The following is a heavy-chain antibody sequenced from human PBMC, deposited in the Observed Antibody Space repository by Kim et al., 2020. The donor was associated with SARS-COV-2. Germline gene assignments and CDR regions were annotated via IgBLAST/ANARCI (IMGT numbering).Heavy chain of an antibody. Sequence: GGSLRLSCAASGFTFSSYWMHWVHQAPGKGLVWVSRINSDGSSTSYADSVKGRFTISRDNAKNTLYLQMNSLRAEDTAVYYCARGPLVLRDAFDIWGQGTMVTVSS. D-gene: IGHD3-3*01. V-gene: IGHV3-74*01. CDR3: ARGPLVLRDAFDI. J-gene: IGHJ3*02. CDR2: INSDGSST. CDR1: GFTFSSYW.